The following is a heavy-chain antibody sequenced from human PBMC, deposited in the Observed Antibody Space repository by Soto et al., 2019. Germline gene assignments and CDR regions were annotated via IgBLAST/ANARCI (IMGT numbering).Heavy chain of an antibody. V-gene: IGHV3-23*01. CDR2: ISSSGPST. Sequence: PGGSLRLSCAASGFTFSSYAMTWVRKAPGKGLEWVSAISSSGPSTYYADSVKGRFTISRDNSKNTLYLQMNSLRADDTAVYYCAKLLYGYYYYGMDVWGQGTTVTVSS. J-gene: IGHJ6*02. CDR1: GFTFSSYA. D-gene: IGHD2-15*01. CDR3: AKLLYGYYYYGMDV.